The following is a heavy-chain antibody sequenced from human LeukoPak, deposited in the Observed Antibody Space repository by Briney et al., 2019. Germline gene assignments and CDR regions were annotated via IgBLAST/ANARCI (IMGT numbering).Heavy chain of an antibody. Sequence: PGGSLRLSCVGFGFTFRSHGMNWVRQAPGKGLEWISYISSSADRIYYADSVRGRLAISRDNDRNSLFLEMNALRAEDTAVYYCARDKGGDFDYWGQGTLVTVSS. CDR3: ARDKGGDFDY. D-gene: IGHD3-16*01. CDR2: ISSSADRI. V-gene: IGHV3-48*01. J-gene: IGHJ4*02. CDR1: GFTFRSHG.